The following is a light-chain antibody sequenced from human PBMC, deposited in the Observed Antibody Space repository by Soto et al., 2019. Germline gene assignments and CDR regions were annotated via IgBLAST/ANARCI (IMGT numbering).Light chain of an antibody. Sequence: ESVLTQSPGTLSLSPGERATLSCRASQSVSSSSLAWYQQNPGQAPRLLIYEASSRATGIPDRFSGSGSGTDFTLTNSRLEPEDFAVYYCQQYRTFGQGTKVAIK. CDR1: QSVSSSS. J-gene: IGKJ1*01. CDR2: EAS. CDR3: QQYRT. V-gene: IGKV3-20*01.